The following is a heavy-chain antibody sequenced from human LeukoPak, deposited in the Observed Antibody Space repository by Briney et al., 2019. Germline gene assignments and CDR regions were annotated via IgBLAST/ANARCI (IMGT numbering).Heavy chain of an antibody. D-gene: IGHD5-24*01. CDR1: GYTFTDYY. J-gene: IGHJ4*02. Sequence: GASVKVSCKASGYTFTDYYMHWGRQAPGQGLEWMGWINPNSGGTNFAQKFQGRVAITRDTSITTAYMDLSRLTSDDTAVYYCARDRYGDGFAHFDYWGQGALVTVSS. V-gene: IGHV1-2*02. CDR3: ARDRYGDGFAHFDY. CDR2: INPNSGGT.